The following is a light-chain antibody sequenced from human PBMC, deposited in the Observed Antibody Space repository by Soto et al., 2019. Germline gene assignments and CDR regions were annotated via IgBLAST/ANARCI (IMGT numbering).Light chain of an antibody. CDR1: QSVLYSSNNKNY. CDR3: QQYLDNLLT. J-gene: IGKJ4*01. V-gene: IGKV4-1*01. Sequence: DIVMTQSPDSLAVSLGERATINCKSSQSVLYSSNNKNYLAWYQQKPGQPPKLLIYWASTRESGVPDRFSGSGSGTDFTLTISSLQAEDVAVYYCQQYLDNLLTFGGGTKVDIK. CDR2: WAS.